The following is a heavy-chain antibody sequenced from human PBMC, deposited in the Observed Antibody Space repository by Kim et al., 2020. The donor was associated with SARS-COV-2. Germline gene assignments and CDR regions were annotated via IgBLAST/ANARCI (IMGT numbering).Heavy chain of an antibody. CDR3: AKDQGGFYYGSGRYNGMDG. CDR2: ILHGGSNE. Sequence: GGSLRLSCAASGYSFRDHGMHWVRQAPGKGLEWVAGILHGGSNEYYADSVKGRFTVSRDNSKNTLYLQMNSLRAEDTAVYYCAKDQGGFYYGSGRYNGMDGWRQGTTVTVSS. J-gene: IGHJ6*02. D-gene: IGHD3-10*01. CDR1: GYSFRDHG. V-gene: IGHV3-30*18.